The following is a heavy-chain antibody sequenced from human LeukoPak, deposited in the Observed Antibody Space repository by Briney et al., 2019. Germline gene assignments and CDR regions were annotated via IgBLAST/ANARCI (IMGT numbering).Heavy chain of an antibody. CDR2: ISYDGNNK. Sequence: PWRPLRLSCAASGFTFSRHAMHWVRQAPGKGLEWVAVISYDGNNKYYADSVKGRFTISRDNSKNTLYLQMNSLRAEGTAVYYCARSHYDSSGYYYGFRAFDMWGQGTMVTVSS. CDR3: ARSHYDSSGYYYGFRAFDM. CDR1: GFTFSRHA. D-gene: IGHD3-22*01. V-gene: IGHV3-30-3*01. J-gene: IGHJ3*02.